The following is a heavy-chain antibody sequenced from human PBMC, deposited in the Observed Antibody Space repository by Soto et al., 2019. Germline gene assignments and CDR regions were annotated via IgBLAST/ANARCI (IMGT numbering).Heavy chain of an antibody. CDR2: IYYSGST. V-gene: IGHV4-30-4*01. Sequence: SETLSLTCTVPGGSISSGDYYWSWIRQPPGKGLEWIGYIYYSGSTYYNPSLKSRVTISVDTSKNQFSLKLSSVTAADTAVYYCARVLWFGENWFDPWGQRTLVTVSS. D-gene: IGHD3-10*01. CDR3: ARVLWFGENWFDP. J-gene: IGHJ5*02. CDR1: GGSISSGDYY.